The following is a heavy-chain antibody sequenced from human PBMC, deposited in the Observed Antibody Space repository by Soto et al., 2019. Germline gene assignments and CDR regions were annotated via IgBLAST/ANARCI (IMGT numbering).Heavy chain of an antibody. CDR3: AHGAGFRVEY. CDR1: GASISSYY. V-gene: IGHV4-59*01. J-gene: IGHJ4*02. Sequence: QVQLQESGPGLVKPSETLSLTCTVSGASISSYYWNWIRQPPGKGLEWIGYIYNSVSTNYNPSLKSRVPLSVDTSKNRLSLNLSSVTAADTAVYYCAHGAGFRVEYWGQGTLVTVSS. CDR2: IYNSVST. D-gene: IGHD3-16*01.